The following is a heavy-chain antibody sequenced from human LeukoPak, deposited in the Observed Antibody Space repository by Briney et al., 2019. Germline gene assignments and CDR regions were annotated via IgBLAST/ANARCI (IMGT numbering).Heavy chain of an antibody. D-gene: IGHD3-10*01. Sequence: SETLSLTCTVSGGSISSSSYYWGWIRQPPGKGLEWIGSIHYSGSTYYNPSLKSRVTISVDTSKNQFSLKLSSVTAADTAVYYCARVRPVNYYGSGSYYKFDYWGQGTLVTVSS. CDR1: GGSISSSSYY. V-gene: IGHV4-39*07. CDR2: IHYSGST. CDR3: ARVRPVNYYGSGSYYKFDY. J-gene: IGHJ4*02.